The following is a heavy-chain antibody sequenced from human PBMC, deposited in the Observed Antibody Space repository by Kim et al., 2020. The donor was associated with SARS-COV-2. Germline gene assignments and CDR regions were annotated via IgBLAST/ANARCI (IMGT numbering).Heavy chain of an antibody. J-gene: IGHJ4*02. D-gene: IGHD3-16*02. CDR2: INPSGGST. CDR3: ARLPYGLFGGVIVDY. V-gene: IGHV1-46*01. Sequence: ASVKVSCKASGYTFTSYYMHWVRQAPGQGLEWMGIINPSGGSTSYAQKFQGRVTMTRDTSTSTVYMELSSLRSEDTAVYYCARLPYGLFGGVIVDYWGQGTLVTVSS. CDR1: GYTFTSYY.